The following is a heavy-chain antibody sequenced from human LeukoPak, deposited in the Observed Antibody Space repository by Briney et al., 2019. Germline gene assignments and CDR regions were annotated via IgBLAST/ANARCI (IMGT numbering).Heavy chain of an antibody. CDR1: EFIFSTYW. J-gene: IGHJ3*02. CDR3: ARDKHYYDSSGYYHAAFDI. V-gene: IGHV3-7*05. Sequence: PGGSLRLSCAASEFIFSTYWMTWVRQAPGKGLEWVASIKQDGGEKYYVDSVKGRFAISRDNAKNSLYLQMNGLRAEDTAVYYCARDKHYYDSSGYYHAAFDIWGQGTMVTVSS. CDR2: IKQDGGEK. D-gene: IGHD3-22*01.